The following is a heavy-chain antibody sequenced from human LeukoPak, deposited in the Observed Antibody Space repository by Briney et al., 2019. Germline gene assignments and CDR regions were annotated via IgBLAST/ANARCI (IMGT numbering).Heavy chain of an antibody. CDR3: ARELSTFCDPFDY. V-gene: IGHV1-2*02. J-gene: IGHJ4*02. D-gene: IGHD3-16*01. CDR1: GYTFTGYY. Sequence: ASVKVSCKASGYTFTGYYMHWVRQAPGQGLEWMGWINPNSGGTNYAQKFQGRVAMTSDTSISTAYMELSGLRSDDTAVYYCARELSTFCDPFDYWGQGTLVTVSS. CDR2: INPNSGGT.